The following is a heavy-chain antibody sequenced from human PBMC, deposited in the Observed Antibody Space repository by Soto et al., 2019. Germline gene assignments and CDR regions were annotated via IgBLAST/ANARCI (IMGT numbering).Heavy chain of an antibody. D-gene: IGHD4-4*01. V-gene: IGHV1-69*13. CDR3: SFHSDSNSYSIFDF. CDR2: IIPVFETK. Sequence: ASVKVSCKASGGSFCNYVMSWVRQAPGQGLEWMGAIIPVFETKSYAQKFQGRVTITADESTSTVSMEMRGLRSEDTALYFCSFHSDSNSYSIFDFWGQGTPVTVSS. J-gene: IGHJ4*02. CDR1: GGSFCNYV.